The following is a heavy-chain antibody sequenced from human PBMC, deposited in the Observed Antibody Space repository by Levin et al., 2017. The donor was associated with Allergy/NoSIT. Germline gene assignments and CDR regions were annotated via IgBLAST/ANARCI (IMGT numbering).Heavy chain of an antibody. CDR2: IKEDGSET. CDR1: GFMFSRHW. CDR3: ARVPLYASSSYYYFYYMDV. Sequence: GESLKISCAASGFMFSRHWMTWVRQAPGKGLEWVASIKEDGSETHYVESAKGRFIISRDGAKSSMFLQMDSLRAEDSAVYFCARVPLYASSSYYYFYYMDVWGRGTTVTVSS. J-gene: IGHJ6*03. V-gene: IGHV3-7*03. D-gene: IGHD6-6*01.